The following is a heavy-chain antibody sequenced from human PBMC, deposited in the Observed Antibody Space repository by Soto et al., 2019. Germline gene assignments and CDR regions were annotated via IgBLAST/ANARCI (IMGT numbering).Heavy chain of an antibody. CDR3: AREGRRISMIRGFDS. J-gene: IGHJ4*02. V-gene: IGHV4-61*01. D-gene: IGHD3-10*01. Sequence: QVQLQESGPGLMKPSETLSLTCTVSGGSISGSSYYWTWIRQPPGKGLEWSGYTYFTGTTDYNPSLKSRVTISADPSKNQFSLTLTSVTAADTAVYYCAREGRRISMIRGFDSWGQGILVTVSS. CDR2: TYFTGTT. CDR1: GGSISGSSYY.